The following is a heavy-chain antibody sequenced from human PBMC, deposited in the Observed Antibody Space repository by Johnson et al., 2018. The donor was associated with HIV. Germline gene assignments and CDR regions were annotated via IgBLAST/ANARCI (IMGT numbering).Heavy chain of an antibody. J-gene: IGHJ3*02. CDR2: ISYDGSNK. D-gene: IGHD6-19*01. Sequence: QMLLVESGGGVVQPGRSLRLSCAASGFTFSSYGMHWVRQAPGKGLEWVAVISYDGSNKYFAASVKGRFTISRDNSKNTLYLQMNSLRAEDTAVYYCAKGGSGTTRIRAQKGAFDIWGQGTMVTVSS. CDR3: AKGGSGTTRIRAQKGAFDI. CDR1: GFTFSSYG. V-gene: IGHV3-30*18.